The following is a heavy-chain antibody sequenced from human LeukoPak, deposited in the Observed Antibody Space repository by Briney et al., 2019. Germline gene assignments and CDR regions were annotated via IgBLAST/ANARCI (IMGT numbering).Heavy chain of an antibody. Sequence: GGSLRLSCAASGFTFSSYSLSWVRQAPGKGLEWVSYIRSSSNAVYYADSVKGRFTISRDDVKNSLYLQMNSLRAEDTAVYYCARASRSGSPPQWGQGTLVTVSS. CDR3: ARASRSGSPPQ. CDR1: GFTFSSYS. J-gene: IGHJ4*02. D-gene: IGHD2-15*01. CDR2: IRSSSNAV. V-gene: IGHV3-48*01.